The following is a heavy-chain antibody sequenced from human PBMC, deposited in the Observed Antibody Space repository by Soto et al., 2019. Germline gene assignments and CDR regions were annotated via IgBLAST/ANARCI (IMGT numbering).Heavy chain of an antibody. CDR3: ARGLYSTSWYRGSDY. V-gene: IGHV3-23*01. Sequence: EVQLLESGGGLVQPGGSLILSCAASGFTFNNYAMSWVRQAPGKGLEWVSGISGSGVTTYYGDSVQGRFTISRDNSKNTLYLQMNSLRAEDTAIYSCARGLYSTSWYRGSDYWGQGSLITVSS. D-gene: IGHD6-13*01. CDR2: ISGSGVTT. J-gene: IGHJ4*02. CDR1: GFTFNNYA.